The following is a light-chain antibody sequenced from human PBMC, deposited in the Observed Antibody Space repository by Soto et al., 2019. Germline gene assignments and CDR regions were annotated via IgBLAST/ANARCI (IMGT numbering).Light chain of an antibody. J-gene: IGKJ2*01. CDR1: RSVSGY. V-gene: IGKV3-20*01. CDR2: GTS. CDR3: QQYGTSPLYT. Sequence: EIVLTQSPGTLSLSPGDRATLSCRASRSVSGYLAWYQQKPGQAPRLLIYGTSRRVTGIPDKFSGSGSGTDLTLTISRLEPEDFAVYYCQQYGTSPLYTFGQGTKLDVK.